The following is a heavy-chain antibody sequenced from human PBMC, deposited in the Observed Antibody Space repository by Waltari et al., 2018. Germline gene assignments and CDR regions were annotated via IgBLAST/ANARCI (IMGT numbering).Heavy chain of an antibody. J-gene: IGHJ3*02. Sequence: QVQLVQSGAEVKKPGSSVKVSCKASGGTFSSYAISWVRQAPGQGLEWMGGSIPIFGTANYAQKCQGRVTITADESTSTAYMELSSLRSEDTAVYYCAKSSGYYYDFGNAFDIWGQGTMVTVSS. CDR2: SIPIFGTA. V-gene: IGHV1-69*01. D-gene: IGHD3-22*01. CDR1: GGTFSSYA. CDR3: AKSSGYYYDFGNAFDI.